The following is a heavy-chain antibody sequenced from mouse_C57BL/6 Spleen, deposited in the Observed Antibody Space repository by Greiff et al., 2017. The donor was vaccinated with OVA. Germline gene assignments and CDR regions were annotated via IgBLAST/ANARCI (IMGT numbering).Heavy chain of an antibody. D-gene: IGHD1-1*01. CDR3: ATTVNWYFDV. CDR2: ISSGSSTI. CDR1: GFTFSDYG. Sequence: EVKLQESGGGLVKPGGSLKLSCAASGFTFSDYGMHWVRQAPEKGLEWVAYISSGSSTIYYADTVKGRFTISRDNAKNTLFLQMTSLRSEDTAMYYCATTVNWYFDVWGTGTTVTVSS. V-gene: IGHV5-17*01. J-gene: IGHJ1*03.